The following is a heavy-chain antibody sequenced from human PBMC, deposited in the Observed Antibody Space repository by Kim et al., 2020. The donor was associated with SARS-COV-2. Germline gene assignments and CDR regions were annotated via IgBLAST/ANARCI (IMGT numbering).Heavy chain of an antibody. J-gene: IGHJ6*02. CDR3: SRENPTYLVHHGIDV. CDR1: GFTVSSNY. Sequence: GGSLRLSCAASGFTVSSNYMSWVRQAPGKGLEWVSVIYSGGSTYYADSVKGRRTISRDNSENTLHLQMNSLLAEDTAADYCSRENPTYLVHHGIDVGCQG. V-gene: IGHV3-53*01. D-gene: IGHD6-13*01. CDR2: IYSGGST.